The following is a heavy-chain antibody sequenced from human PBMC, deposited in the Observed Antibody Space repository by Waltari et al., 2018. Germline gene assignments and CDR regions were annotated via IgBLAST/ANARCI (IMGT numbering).Heavy chain of an antibody. Sequence: QVQLQQWGAGLLKPSETLSLTCAVYGGSFSGYYWSWIRQPPGKGLEWIGEINHSGSTNYNPSLKSRVTISVDTSKNQFSLKLSSVTAADTAVYYCARGRVDSSGPYYYYYMDVWGKGTTVTVSS. J-gene: IGHJ6*03. CDR1: GGSFSGYY. CDR2: INHSGST. CDR3: ARGRVDSSGPYYYYYMDV. V-gene: IGHV4-34*01. D-gene: IGHD3-22*01.